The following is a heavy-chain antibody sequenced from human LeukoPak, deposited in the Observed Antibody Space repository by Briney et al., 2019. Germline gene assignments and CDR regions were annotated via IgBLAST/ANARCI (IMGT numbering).Heavy chain of an antibody. Sequence: SETLSLTCTVSGGSISSYYWSWIRQPAGKGLEWIGRIYTSGSTNYNPSLKSRVTMSVDTSKNQFSLKLSSVTAADTAVYYCARSYCSSTSCYTGFPYYFDYWGQGTLVTASS. CDR3: ARSYCSSTSCYTGFPYYFDY. CDR1: GGSISSYY. D-gene: IGHD2-2*02. V-gene: IGHV4-4*07. J-gene: IGHJ4*02. CDR2: IYTSGST.